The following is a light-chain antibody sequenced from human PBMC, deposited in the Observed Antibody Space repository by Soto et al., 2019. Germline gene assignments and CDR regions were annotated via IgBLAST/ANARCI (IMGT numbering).Light chain of an antibody. V-gene: IGLV2-14*01. CDR1: GSDVGSYKY. CDR3: SSYTSISSLGV. CDR2: EVS. Sequence: QSALTQPASVSGSPGQSITISCTGTGSDVGSYKYVSWYQQHPGKAPKLIIFEVSNRPSGVSDRFSGSKSGNRASLTTSGLQAEDEADYYCSSYTSISSLGVFGTGTKVTVL. J-gene: IGLJ1*01.